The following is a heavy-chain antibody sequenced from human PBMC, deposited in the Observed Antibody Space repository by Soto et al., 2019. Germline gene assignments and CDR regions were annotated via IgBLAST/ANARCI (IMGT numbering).Heavy chain of an antibody. J-gene: IGHJ4*02. V-gene: IGHV4-31*03. Sequence: QVQLQESGPGLVKPSQTLSLTCTVSGGSISSGGFYWSWIRQHPGKGLEWIGYIYYSGSTYYNPSLKSRVTISVDTSKNQFSLKLSSVTAADTAVYYCARGSVVAATLFDYWGQGTLVTVSS. CDR2: IYYSGST. D-gene: IGHD2-15*01. CDR1: GGSISSGGFY. CDR3: ARGSVVAATLFDY.